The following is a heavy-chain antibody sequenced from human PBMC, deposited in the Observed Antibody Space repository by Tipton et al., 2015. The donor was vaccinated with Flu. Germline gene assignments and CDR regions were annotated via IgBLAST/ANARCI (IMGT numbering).Heavy chain of an antibody. J-gene: IGHJ6*02. V-gene: IGHV4-4*07. CDR1: GGSISSYY. Sequence: TLSLTCTVSGGSISSYYWSWIRQPAGKGLEWIGRIYTSGSTNYNPSLKSRVTISLDTSKNHFSLRLTSVTAADTALYFCARAESSLWAGHYYGLDVWGQGTTVTVSS. CDR3: ARAESSLWAGHYYGLDV. D-gene: IGHD6-19*01. CDR2: IYTSGST.